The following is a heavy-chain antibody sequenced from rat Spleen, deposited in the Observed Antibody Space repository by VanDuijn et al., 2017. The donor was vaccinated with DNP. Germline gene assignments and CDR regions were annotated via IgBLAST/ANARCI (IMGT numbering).Heavy chain of an antibody. J-gene: IGHJ2*01. V-gene: IGHV5S10*01. CDR1: GITFSDYN. CDR3: ATSPDYGRTGDY. D-gene: IGHD1-3*01. Sequence: EVQLVESGGGLVQPGRSLKLSCAASGITFSDYNMAWVRQAPKKGLEWVATIIYDGSRTNYRDSVKGRFTISRDNAKSSLYLQMDSLRSEDTATYYCATSPDYGRTGDYWGQGVMVTVSS. CDR2: IIYDGSRT.